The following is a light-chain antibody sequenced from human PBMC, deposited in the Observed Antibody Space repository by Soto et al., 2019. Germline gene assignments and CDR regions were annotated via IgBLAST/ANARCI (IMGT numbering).Light chain of an antibody. Sequence: EIVLTQSPGTLSLSPGERATLSCRASQSVSSSSLAWYQQKPGQAPRHLIYGASSRATGIPDRFRGSGSGTGFTLTVRRLEPEEFAVYYCQQYSSTPRYTFGQGNKLEIK. CDR1: QSVSSSS. V-gene: IGKV3-20*01. CDR2: GAS. J-gene: IGKJ2*01. CDR3: QQYSSTPRYT.